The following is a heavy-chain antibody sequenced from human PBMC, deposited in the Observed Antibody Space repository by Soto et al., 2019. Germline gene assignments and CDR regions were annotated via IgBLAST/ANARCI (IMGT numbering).Heavy chain of an antibody. CDR1: GFTFSDYY. D-gene: IGHD6-13*01. V-gene: IGHV3-11*06. Sequence: GGSLRLSCAASGFTFSDYYMSWIRQVPGKGLEWVAYISGTSDSIPYADSVKGRFTISRDNAKNSLYLQMNSLRAEDTAVYYCARVAVLTAAGTTDYWGQGTLVTVSS. CDR3: ARVAVLTAAGTTDY. CDR2: ISGTSDSI. J-gene: IGHJ4*02.